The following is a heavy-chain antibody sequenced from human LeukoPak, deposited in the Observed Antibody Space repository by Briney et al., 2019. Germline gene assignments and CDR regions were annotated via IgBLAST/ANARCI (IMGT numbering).Heavy chain of an antibody. J-gene: IGHJ4*02. V-gene: IGHV3-72*01. CDR2: TRNKANSYTT. CDR3: ARAYYYDSSGYSYYFDY. CDR1: GFTFSDHY. D-gene: IGHD3-22*01. Sequence: LPGGSLRLSCAASGFTFSDHYMDWVRQAPGKGLEWVGRTRNKANSYTTEYAASVKGRFTISRDDSKNSLYQQMNSLKTEDTAVYYCARAYYYDSSGYSYYFDYWGQGTLVTVSS.